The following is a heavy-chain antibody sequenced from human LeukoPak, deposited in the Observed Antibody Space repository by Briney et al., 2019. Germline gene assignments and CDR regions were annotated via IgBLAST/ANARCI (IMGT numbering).Heavy chain of an antibody. Sequence: GGSLRLSCVVSGFTFKNCAMSWVRQAPGKGLEWVSSIGDSGGNTYYADSVKGRFTISRDNSKNTLYLQMNSLRAEDTAVYYCAKDWTTVTRNWFDPWGQGTLVTVSS. J-gene: IGHJ5*02. CDR2: IGDSGGNT. CDR1: GFTFKNCA. CDR3: AKDWTTVTRNWFDP. D-gene: IGHD4-17*01. V-gene: IGHV3-23*01.